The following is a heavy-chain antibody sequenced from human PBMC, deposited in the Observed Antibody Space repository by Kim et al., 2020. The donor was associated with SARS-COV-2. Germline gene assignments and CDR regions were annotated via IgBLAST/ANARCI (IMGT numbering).Heavy chain of an antibody. CDR3: ARGTFSGYEYYFDY. Sequence: GGSLRLSCAASGFTFSSYWMSWVRQAPGKGLEWVANIKQDGSEKYYVDSVKGRFTISRDNAKNSLYLQMNSLRAEDTAVYYCARGTFSGYEYYFDYLGQGTLVTVSS. CDR2: IKQDGSEK. V-gene: IGHV3-7*01. CDR1: GFTFSSYW. D-gene: IGHD3-22*01. J-gene: IGHJ4*02.